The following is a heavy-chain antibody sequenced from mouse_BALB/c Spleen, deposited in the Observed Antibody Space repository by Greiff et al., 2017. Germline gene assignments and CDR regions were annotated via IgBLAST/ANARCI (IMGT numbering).Heavy chain of an antibody. CDR1: GFTFSSFG. Sequence: EVKVVESGGGLVQPGGSRKLSCAASGFTFSSFGMHWVRQAPEKGLEWVAYISSGSSTIYYADTVKGRFTISRDNPKNTLFLQMTSLRSEDTAMYYCAREGYYDYIDYWGQGTTLTVSS. D-gene: IGHD2-4*01. V-gene: IGHV5-17*02. CDR3: AREGYYDYIDY. CDR2: ISSGSSTI. J-gene: IGHJ2*01.